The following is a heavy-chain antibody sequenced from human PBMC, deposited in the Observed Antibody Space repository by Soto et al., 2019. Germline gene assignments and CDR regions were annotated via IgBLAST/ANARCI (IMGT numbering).Heavy chain of an antibody. CDR3: AREGVGSTGYFGYYGLDV. D-gene: IGHD3-9*01. CDR2: ISGSGGNT. V-gene: IGHV3-23*01. Sequence: PGGSLRLSCAASGFTFSSYAMSWVRQAPGKGLEWVSAISGSGGNTFYADSVKGRFTISRDNSKNTLYLQMNTLRAEDTAVYYCAREGVGSTGYFGYYGLDVWGQGTTVTVSS. CDR1: GFTFSSYA. J-gene: IGHJ6*02.